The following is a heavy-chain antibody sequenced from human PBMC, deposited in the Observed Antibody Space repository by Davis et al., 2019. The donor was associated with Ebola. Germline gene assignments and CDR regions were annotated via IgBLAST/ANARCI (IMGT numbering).Heavy chain of an antibody. D-gene: IGHD3-10*01. V-gene: IGHV4-34*01. CDR1: GGSLTGSY. J-gene: IGHJ6*02. CDR3: TRDPLGVDGYFGMDV. Sequence: SETLSLTCAVYGGSLTGSYWTWIRQPPGKGLEWIGEIYHRGSTNYNPSLKSRVTISVDMSKNEFSLNLSSVTAADTAVYYCTRDPLGVDGYFGMDVWGQGTTVTVSS. CDR2: IYHRGST.